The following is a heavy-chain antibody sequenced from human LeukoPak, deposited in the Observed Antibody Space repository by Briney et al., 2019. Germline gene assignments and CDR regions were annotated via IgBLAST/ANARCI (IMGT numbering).Heavy chain of an antibody. J-gene: IGHJ5*02. V-gene: IGHV3-21*01. CDR3: ARASHYDILTGYYFNWFDP. D-gene: IGHD3-9*01. Sequence: GGSLRLSCAASGFTFSSYSMNWVRQAPGKGLEWVSSISSSSSYIYYADSVKGRFTISRDNAKNSLYPQMNSLRAEDTAVYYCARASHYDILTGYYFNWFDPWGQGTLVTVSS. CDR1: GFTFSSYS. CDR2: ISSSSSYI.